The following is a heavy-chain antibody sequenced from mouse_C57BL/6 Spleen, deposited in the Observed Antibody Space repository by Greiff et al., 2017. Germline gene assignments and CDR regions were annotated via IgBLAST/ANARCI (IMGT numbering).Heavy chain of an antibody. V-gene: IGHV6-6*01. CDR1: GFTFSDAW. CDR3: TGVTTLYYYAIDY. D-gene: IGHD2-3*01. J-gene: IGHJ4*01. CDR2: IRNKANNHAT. Sequence: EVKLVESGGGLVQPGGSMKLSCAASGFTFSDAWMDWVRQSPEKGLEWVAEIRNKANNHATYYAESVKGRFTISRADSKSSVYLQMNSLRAEDTGIYYGTGVTTLYYYAIDYWGQGTSVTVSS.